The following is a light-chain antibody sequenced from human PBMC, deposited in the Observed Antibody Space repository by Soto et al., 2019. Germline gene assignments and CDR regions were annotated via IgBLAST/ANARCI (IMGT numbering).Light chain of an antibody. CDR1: QSVSSSY. CDR2: DTS. V-gene: IGKV3-20*01. CDR3: QQYGSSPPSWT. J-gene: IGKJ1*01. Sequence: ENVLTQSPGTLSLSPGERATLSCRASQSVSSSYLAWYQQKPGQPPSLLIFDTSNRATGIPDRFSGSGSGTDFTLTISSLEPEDFAVYYCQQYGSSPPSWTFGQGTKVEIQ.